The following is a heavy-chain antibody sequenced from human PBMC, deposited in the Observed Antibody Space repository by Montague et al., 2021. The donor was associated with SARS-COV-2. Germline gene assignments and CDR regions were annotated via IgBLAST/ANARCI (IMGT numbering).Heavy chain of an antibody. CDR2: ISYAGRT. CDR3: AGQLPSYCSTNKCYPYYFDV. Sequence: SETLSLTCTVSGGSISSPDYNWGWNCQCPGMGLEWKVSISYAGRTYYNLSLRSRVSFSMDTSKNHFSLSLISVTAADTAVYFCAGQLPSYCSTNKCYPYYFDVWGQGALVTVSS. V-gene: IGHV4-39*01. D-gene: IGHD2-2*01. J-gene: IGHJ4*02. CDR1: GGSISSPDYN.